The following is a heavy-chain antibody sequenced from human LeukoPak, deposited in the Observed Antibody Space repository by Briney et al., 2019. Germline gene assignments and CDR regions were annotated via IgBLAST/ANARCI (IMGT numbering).Heavy chain of an antibody. CDR1: GFTFDDYA. CDR3: ARDSDWNYVFDY. CDR2: INWNSNRI. Sequence: GGSLRLSCAASGFTFDDYAMHWVRQAPGKGLEWVSGINWNSNRISYADSVKGRFTISRDDAKNSLYLQMNSLRAEDTAVYYCARDSDWNYVFDYWGQGTLVTVSS. V-gene: IGHV3-9*01. J-gene: IGHJ4*02. D-gene: IGHD1-7*01.